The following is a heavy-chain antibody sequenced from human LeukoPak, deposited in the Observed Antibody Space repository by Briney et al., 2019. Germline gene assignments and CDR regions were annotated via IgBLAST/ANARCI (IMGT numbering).Heavy chain of an antibody. CDR2: IYYSGST. CDR3: ARPLSGSSSWHGDAFDI. V-gene: IGHV4-39*01. CDR1: GGSISSSTYY. J-gene: IGHJ3*02. D-gene: IGHD6-13*01. Sequence: NPSETLSLTCTVSGGSISSSTYYWGWIRQPPGKGLEWIGSIYYSGSTYYNASLKSRVTISADTSKNQFSLKLSSVTAAETAVYYCARPLSGSSSWHGDAFDIWGQGKMVTVSS.